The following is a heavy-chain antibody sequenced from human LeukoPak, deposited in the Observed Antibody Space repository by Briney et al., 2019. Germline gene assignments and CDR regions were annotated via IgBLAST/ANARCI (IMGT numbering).Heavy chain of an antibody. CDR2: INPRDGGT. D-gene: IGHD2-15*01. CDR3: AREGNGLLSKDLDY. Sequence: GASVKVSCKGSGYTFTDYYLHWVRQAPGQGLEWAGYINPRDGGTSSPPNFRGRVTMTTDASSSTVYMELSRLTSDDTAIYYCAREGNGLLSKDLDYWGQGTLVTLSS. J-gene: IGHJ4*02. CDR1: GYTFTDYY. V-gene: IGHV1-2*02.